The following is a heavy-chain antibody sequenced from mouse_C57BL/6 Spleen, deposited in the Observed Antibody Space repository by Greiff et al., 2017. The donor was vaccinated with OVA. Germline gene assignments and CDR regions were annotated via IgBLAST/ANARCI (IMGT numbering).Heavy chain of an antibody. J-gene: IGHJ2*01. Sequence: QVQLKESGPGLVAPSQCLSITCTVSGFSFTSYGVSWVSQPPGKGLEWLGVIWGDESTTYHSALISGLSISTDNAKSQMFLKLNSLQTDDTATYYCARVLRACENYFDDWGTGTTLTVSS. CDR1: GFSFTSYG. D-gene: IGHD1-1*01. CDR3: ARVLRACENYFDD. CDR2: IWGDEST. V-gene: IGHV2-3*01.